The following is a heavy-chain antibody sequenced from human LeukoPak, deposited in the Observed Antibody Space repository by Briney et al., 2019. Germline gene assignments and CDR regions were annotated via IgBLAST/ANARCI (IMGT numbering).Heavy chain of an antibody. CDR2: TYFSGIT. D-gene: IGHD3-3*01. Sequence: SETLSLTCTVSGGSMSSYYWSWIRQPPGKGLEWIGYTYFSGITNYNPSLKSRVTISVDASKKQFSLKLSSVTAADTAVYYCARDSGIFGYPMDVWGKGTTVTVSS. CDR1: GGSMSSYY. CDR3: ARDSGIFGYPMDV. V-gene: IGHV4-59*01. J-gene: IGHJ6*03.